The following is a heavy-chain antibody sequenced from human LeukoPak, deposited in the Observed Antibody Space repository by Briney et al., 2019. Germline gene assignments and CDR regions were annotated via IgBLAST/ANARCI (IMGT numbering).Heavy chain of an antibody. CDR3: AGARNWGGYYFDY. J-gene: IGHJ4*02. D-gene: IGHD7-27*01. CDR1: GGSISSGGYS. CDR2: IYHSGST. Sequence: SETLSLTCAVSGGSISSGGYSWSWIRQPPGKGLEWIGYIYHSGSTYYNPSLKSRVTISVDRSKNQFSLKLSSVTAADTAVYYCAGARNWGGYYFDYWGQGTLVTVSS. V-gene: IGHV4-30-2*01.